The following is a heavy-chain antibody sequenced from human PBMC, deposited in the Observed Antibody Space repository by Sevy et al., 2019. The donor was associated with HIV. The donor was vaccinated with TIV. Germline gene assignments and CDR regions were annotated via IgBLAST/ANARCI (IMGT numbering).Heavy chain of an antibody. Sequence: ASVKVSCKASGYTFTSYDINWVRQATGQGLEWMGWMNPNSGNTGYAQTFQGRVTMTRNTSISTAYMELSSLRSEDTTVYYCARVVAAYLPSTGYYYGMDVWGQGTTVTVSS. CDR2: MNPNSGNT. D-gene: IGHD2-15*01. J-gene: IGHJ6*02. CDR1: GYTFTSYD. CDR3: ARVVAAYLPSTGYYYGMDV. V-gene: IGHV1-8*01.